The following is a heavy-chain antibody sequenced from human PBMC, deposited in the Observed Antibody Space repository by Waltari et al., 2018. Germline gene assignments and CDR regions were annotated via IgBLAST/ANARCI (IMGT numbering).Heavy chain of an antibody. Sequence: EVQVVESGGGLVQPGGSLRLSCVTSVFTFSNYWMSWVRQAPGKGLEWVANIKPDGSEKNHVDSVKGRFTISRDNAKNSLYLKMNSLRAEDTAVYYCVQGGFYYADWGQGTLVTVSS. J-gene: IGHJ4*02. CDR3: VQGGFYYAD. CDR1: VFTFSNYW. CDR2: IKPDGSEK. D-gene: IGHD3-10*01. V-gene: IGHV3-7*01.